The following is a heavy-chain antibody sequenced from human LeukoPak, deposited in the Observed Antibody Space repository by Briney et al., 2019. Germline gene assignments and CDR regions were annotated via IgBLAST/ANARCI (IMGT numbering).Heavy chain of an antibody. CDR1: GFTFSSYG. CDR3: ARGPKQLAYFDY. J-gene: IGHJ4*02. Sequence: GGSLRLSCAASGFTFSSYGMHWVRQAPGKGLEWVAVIWYDGSNKYYADSVKGRFTISRDNSKNTLYLQMNSLRAEDTAVYYCARGPKQLAYFDYWGQGTLVTVSS. V-gene: IGHV3-33*01. CDR2: IWYDGSNK. D-gene: IGHD6-6*01.